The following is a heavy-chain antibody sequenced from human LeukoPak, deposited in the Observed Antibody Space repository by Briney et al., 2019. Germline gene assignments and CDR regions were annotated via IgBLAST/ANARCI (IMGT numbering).Heavy chain of an antibody. CDR1: GFTFSSYA. Sequence: PGGSLRLSCAASGFTFSSYAMSWVRQAPGKGLEWVSGISSSGGRTYYADSVKGRLIISRDTSRNTLNLQMNSLRAEDTAVYYCAKESHRYCTNGICYDKSTWWDYWGQETLVTVSS. J-gene: IGHJ4*02. V-gene: IGHV3-23*01. CDR2: ISSSGGRT. CDR3: AKESHRYCTNGICYDKSTWWDY. D-gene: IGHD2-8*01.